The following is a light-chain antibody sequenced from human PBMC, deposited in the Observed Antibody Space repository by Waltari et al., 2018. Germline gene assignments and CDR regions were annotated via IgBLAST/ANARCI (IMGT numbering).Light chain of an antibody. Sequence: DIVMTQSPDSLAVSLGERATINCKSSESVIYDSDNKNYLAWYQQKPGQPPKLLIHWAPIRESGVPDRFSGSGSGTDFTLTISSLQAEDVAVYYCQQYLSAPRTFGQGTVLEIK. CDR1: ESVIYDSDNKNY. CDR2: WAP. V-gene: IGKV4-1*01. J-gene: IGKJ2*02. CDR3: QQYLSAPRT.